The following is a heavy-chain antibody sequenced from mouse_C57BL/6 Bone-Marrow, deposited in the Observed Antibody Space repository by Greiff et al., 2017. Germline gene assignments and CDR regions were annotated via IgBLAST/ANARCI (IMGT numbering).Heavy chain of an antibody. CDR3: ARGTSGYEGFAY. CDR2: IDPSDSYT. Sequence: CKAPGYTFTSYWMHWVKQRPGQGLEWIGEIDPSDSYTNYNQKFKGKSTLTVDKSSSTAYMQLSSLTSEDSAVYYCARGTSGYEGFAYWGQGTLVTVSA. CDR1: GYTFTSYW. D-gene: IGHD2-2*01. V-gene: IGHV1-69*01. J-gene: IGHJ3*01.